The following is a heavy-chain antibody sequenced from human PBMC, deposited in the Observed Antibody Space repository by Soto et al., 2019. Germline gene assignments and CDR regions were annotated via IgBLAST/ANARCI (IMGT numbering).Heavy chain of an antibody. V-gene: IGHV4-30-2*01. D-gene: IGHD3-10*01. Sequence: SETLSLTCAVSGGSISSGGYSWSWIRQPPGKGLEWIGYIYHSGSTYYNPSLKSRVTISVDRSKNQFSLKLSSVTAADTAVYYCARVLWFGELLQHDAFDIWGQGTMVTVSS. CDR2: IYHSGST. CDR1: GGSISSGGYS. CDR3: ARVLWFGELLQHDAFDI. J-gene: IGHJ3*02.